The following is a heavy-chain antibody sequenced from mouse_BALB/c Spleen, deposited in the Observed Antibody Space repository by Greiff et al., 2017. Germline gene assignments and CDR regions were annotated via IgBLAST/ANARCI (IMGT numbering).Heavy chain of an antibody. D-gene: IGHD2-14*01. CDR3: TRRRYDPYYAMDY. J-gene: IGHJ4*01. V-gene: IGHV6-6*02. CDR1: GFTFSNYW. Sequence: EVNVVESGGGLVQPGGSMKLSCVASGFTFSNYWMNWVRQSPEKGLEWVAEIRLKSNNYATHYAESVKGRFTISRDDSKSSVYLQMNNLRAEDTGIYYCTRRRYDPYYAMDYWGQGTSVTVSS. CDR2: IRLKSNNYAT.